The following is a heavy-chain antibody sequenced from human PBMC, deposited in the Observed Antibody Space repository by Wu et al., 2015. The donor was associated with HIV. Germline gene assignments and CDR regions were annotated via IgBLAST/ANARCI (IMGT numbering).Heavy chain of an antibody. V-gene: IGHV1-18*01. CDR2: ISTYNGDT. J-gene: IGHJ4*02. CDR3: ARTVSGHDYFDF. Sequence: QVQVVQSGAEVKKPGASVKVSCKTSGYTFTSYGISWVRQAPGQGLEWMGWISTYNGDTNYAQKVQGRVTMTTDTSTSTAYMELRSLKSDDTAVYFCARTVSGHDYFDFWGQGSRGPPSP. CDR1: GYTFTSYG. D-gene: IGHD3-3*01.